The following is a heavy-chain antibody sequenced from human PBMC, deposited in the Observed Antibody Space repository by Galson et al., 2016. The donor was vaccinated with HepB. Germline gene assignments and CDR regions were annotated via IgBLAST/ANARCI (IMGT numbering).Heavy chain of an antibody. CDR2: ISATTSPT. J-gene: IGHJ6*03. Sequence: SLRLSCAASGFTFTSYTMNWVRQAPGKGLEWVSSISATTSPTYYADSVKGRFTISRDNANNPLFLQMNSLRVEDTAVYYCARDGQGLLLGYYYYYMDVWGKGTTVSVSS. V-gene: IGHV3-21*01. D-gene: IGHD2-21*01. CDR3: ARDGQGLLLGYYYYYMDV. CDR1: GFTFTSYT.